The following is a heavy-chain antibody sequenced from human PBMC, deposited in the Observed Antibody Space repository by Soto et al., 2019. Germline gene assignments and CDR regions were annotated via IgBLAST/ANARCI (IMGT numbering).Heavy chain of an antibody. CDR3: AKRVRGNPES. CDR1: GFTFDNYA. D-gene: IGHD2-15*01. J-gene: IGHJ5*02. V-gene: IGHV3-23*01. CDR2: ISGSGRST. Sequence: LRLSCAASGFTFDNYAMTWVRQAPGKGLEWVSAISGSGRSTYYAGSVKGRFTISRDNSKNTPYLRMNSLRVEDSAVYYCAKRVRGNPESWGQGSLVTVSS.